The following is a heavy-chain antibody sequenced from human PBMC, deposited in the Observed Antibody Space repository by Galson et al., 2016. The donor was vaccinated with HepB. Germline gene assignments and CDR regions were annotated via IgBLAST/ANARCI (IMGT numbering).Heavy chain of an antibody. CDR1: GYSFTNYW. CDR2: IWPGDSDA. D-gene: IGHD6-19*01. Sequence: QSGAEVKKPGESLKISCKGSGYSFTNYWIGWVRQMPGKGLEWMGIIWPGDSDARYSPSFQAQVTISVDKSITTAYLQWSSLKASDTAVYYCARQSSGWSSHFDSWGQGTLVTVSS. CDR3: ARQSSGWSSHFDS. V-gene: IGHV5-51*01. J-gene: IGHJ4*02.